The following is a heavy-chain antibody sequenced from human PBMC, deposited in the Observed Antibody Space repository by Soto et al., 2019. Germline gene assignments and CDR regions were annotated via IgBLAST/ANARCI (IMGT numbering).Heavy chain of an antibody. CDR1: GFSLSTSGMC. CDR3: ARTLTYYYDSSGYEYDY. J-gene: IGHJ4*02. D-gene: IGHD3-22*01. V-gene: IGHV2-70*01. CDR2: IDWDDDK. Sequence: PTLVNPTQTLTLTCTFSGFSLSTSGMCVSWIRQPPGKALEWLALIDWDDDKYYSTSLKTRLTISKDTSKNQVVLTMTNMDPVDTATYYCARTLTYYYDSSGYEYDYWGQGTLVTVSS.